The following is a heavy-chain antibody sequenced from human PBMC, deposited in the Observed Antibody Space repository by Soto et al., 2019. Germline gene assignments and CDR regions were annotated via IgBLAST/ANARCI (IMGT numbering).Heavy chain of an antibody. D-gene: IGHD1-1*01. V-gene: IGHV5-10-1*01. Sequence: GESLKISCNGSGYIFTSYWISWVRQMPGKGLEWMGRIDPSDSYTNYSPSFQGHVTISADKSISTAYLQWSSLKASDTAMYYCARQGPYKNKNWFDPWGQGTLVTVSS. CDR3: ARQGPYKNKNWFDP. J-gene: IGHJ5*02. CDR2: IDPSDSYT. CDR1: GYIFTSYW.